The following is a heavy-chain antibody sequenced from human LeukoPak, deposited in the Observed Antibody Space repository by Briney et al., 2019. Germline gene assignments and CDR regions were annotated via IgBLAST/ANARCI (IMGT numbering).Heavy chain of an antibody. CDR3: ARTNIVATLRAGWYFDL. D-gene: IGHD5-12*01. Sequence: SGRALVNPTQTLTLTCTNSGFSLSTSGMCVSLIRQPAGKALEWLALIDCDDDKYYSTSLKTRLTISKDTSKNQVVLTMNNTDTVDTATYFCARTNIVATLRAGWYFDLWGRGTLVTVSS. CDR2: IDCDDDK. V-gene: IGHV2-70*01. J-gene: IGHJ2*01. CDR1: GFSLSTSGMC.